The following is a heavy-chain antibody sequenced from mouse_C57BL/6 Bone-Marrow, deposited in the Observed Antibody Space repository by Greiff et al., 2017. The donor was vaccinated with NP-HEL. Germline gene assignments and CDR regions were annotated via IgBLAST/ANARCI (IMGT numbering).Heavy chain of an antibody. CDR2: IYPGNSDT. CDR1: GYTFTSYW. J-gene: IGHJ4*01. CDR3: TRTITTVVAPYAMDY. Sequence: VQLQQSGTVLARPGASVKMSCKTSGYTFTSYWMHWVKQRPGQGLEWIGAIYPGNSDTSYNQKFKGKAKLTAVTSASTAYMELSSLTNEDSAVYYSTRTITTVVAPYAMDYWGQGTSVTVSS. D-gene: IGHD1-1*01. V-gene: IGHV1-5*01.